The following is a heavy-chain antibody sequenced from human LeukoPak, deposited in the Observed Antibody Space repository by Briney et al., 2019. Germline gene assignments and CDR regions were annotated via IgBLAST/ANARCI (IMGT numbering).Heavy chain of an antibody. Sequence: GASVKVSCNASGATFTSNAISRVRQAPGQGLEWRGGIIAIFGTANYSQKFQGRVTITTDESTSTAYMELSSLRSEDTAVYSCARAWGGRYYYYYYMDVWGKGTTVTVSS. V-gene: IGHV1-69*05. J-gene: IGHJ6*03. CDR1: GATFTSNA. CDR3: ARAWGGRYYYYYYMDV. D-gene: IGHD3-16*01. CDR2: IIAIFGTA.